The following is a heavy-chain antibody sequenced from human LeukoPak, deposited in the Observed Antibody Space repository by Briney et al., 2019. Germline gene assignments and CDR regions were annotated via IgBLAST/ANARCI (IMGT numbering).Heavy chain of an antibody. J-gene: IGHJ4*02. D-gene: IGHD3-16*02. Sequence: GGSPRLSCAASGFTFSSYAMSWVRQAPGKGLEWVSAISGSGGSTYYADSVKGRFTISRDNSKNTLYLQMNSLRAEDTAVYYCAKDESVYPYSEYLGQGTLVTVSS. CDR2: ISGSGGST. V-gene: IGHV3-23*01. CDR1: GFTFSSYA. CDR3: AKDESVYPYSEY.